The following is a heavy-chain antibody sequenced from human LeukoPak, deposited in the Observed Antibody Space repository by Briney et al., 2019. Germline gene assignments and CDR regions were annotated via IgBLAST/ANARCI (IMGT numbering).Heavy chain of an antibody. CDR1: GGSISSSSYY. V-gene: IGHV4-39*01. D-gene: IGHD4-23*01. CDR3: ARVHEPNQNPYTNTVVTPYDDY. J-gene: IGHJ4*02. CDR2: IYYSGST. Sequence: PSETLSLTCTVSGGSISSSSYYWGWIRQPPGKGLEWIGSIYYSGSTYYNPSLKSRVTISVDTSKNQFSLKLSSVTAADTAVYYCARVHEPNQNPYTNTVVTPYDDYWGQGTLVTVSS.